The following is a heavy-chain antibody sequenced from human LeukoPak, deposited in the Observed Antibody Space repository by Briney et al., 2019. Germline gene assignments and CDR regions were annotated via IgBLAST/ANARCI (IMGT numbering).Heavy chain of an antibody. CDR2: INPNSGGT. CDR1: GYTFTDYY. J-gene: IGHJ6*02. Sequence: ASVKVSCKASGYTFTDYYVQRVRQAPGQGLEWMGWINPNSGGTNYAQRFKGRVTMTRDTSISTAYMELSRLRSDDAAVYYCAKGWDLYYYDYGMDVWGQGTTVTVSS. D-gene: IGHD6-19*01. CDR3: AKGWDLYYYDYGMDV. V-gene: IGHV1-2*02.